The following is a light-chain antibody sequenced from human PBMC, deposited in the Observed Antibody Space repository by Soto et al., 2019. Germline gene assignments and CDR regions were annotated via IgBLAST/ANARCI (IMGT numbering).Light chain of an antibody. CDR2: EVS. Sequence: QSARTQPASLSGSPGQSITIACTGTSSDVGGYNYVSWYQQHPGKAPKLMIYEVSNRPSGVSNRFSGSKSGNTASLTISGLQAEDESDYYCSSYTSSSTLYVFVTGTKVTVL. CDR1: SSDVGGYNY. J-gene: IGLJ1*01. V-gene: IGLV2-14*01. CDR3: SSYTSSSTLYV.